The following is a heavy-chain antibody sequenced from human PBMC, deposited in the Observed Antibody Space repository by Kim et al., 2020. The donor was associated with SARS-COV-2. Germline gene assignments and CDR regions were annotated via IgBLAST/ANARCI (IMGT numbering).Heavy chain of an antibody. CDR3: AKDIRGYCSGGSCYSGAFDI. J-gene: IGHJ3*02. Sequence: GGSLRLSCAASGFTFDDYAMHWVRQAPGKGLEWVSGISWNSGSIGYADSVKGRFTISRDNAKNSLYLQMNSLRAEDTALYYCAKDIRGYCSGGSCYSGAFDIWGQGTMVTVSS. CDR1: GFTFDDYA. D-gene: IGHD2-15*01. V-gene: IGHV3-9*01. CDR2: ISWNSGSI.